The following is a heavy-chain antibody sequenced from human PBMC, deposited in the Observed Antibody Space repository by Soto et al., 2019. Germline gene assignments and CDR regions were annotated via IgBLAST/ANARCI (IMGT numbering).Heavy chain of an antibody. CDR2: ISGSGGST. Sequence: LRLSCAASGFTFSSYAMSWVRQAPGKGLEWVSAISGSGGSTYYADSVKGRFTISRDNSKNTLYLQMNSLRAEDTAVYYCEKFRDSSGWYDYWGQGTLVTVSS. CDR1: GFTFSSYA. J-gene: IGHJ4*02. D-gene: IGHD6-19*01. CDR3: EKFRDSSGWYDY. V-gene: IGHV3-23*01.